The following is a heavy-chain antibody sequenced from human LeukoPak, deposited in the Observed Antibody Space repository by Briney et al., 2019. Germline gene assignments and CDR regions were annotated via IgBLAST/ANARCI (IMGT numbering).Heavy chain of an antibody. CDR2: MKQDGSEI. CDR3: ARRGSYSLFDY. V-gene: IGHV3-7*01. J-gene: IGHJ4*02. CDR1: GLTFSSYW. D-gene: IGHD1-26*01. Sequence: PGGSLRLSCEASGLTFSSYWMSWVRQAPGKGLEWVANMKQDGSEIYYVGSVRGRFTISRDNAKNSLYLQMNSLRAEGTAVYYCARRGSYSLFDYWGPGTLVTVSS.